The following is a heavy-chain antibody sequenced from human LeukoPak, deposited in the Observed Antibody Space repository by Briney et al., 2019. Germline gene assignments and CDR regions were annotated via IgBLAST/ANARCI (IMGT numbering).Heavy chain of an antibody. CDR3: ARDITMIVVDAFDI. J-gene: IGHJ3*02. CDR1: GFTVSSNY. D-gene: IGHD3-22*01. Sequence: GGSLRLSCAASGFTVSSNYMSWVRQAPGKGLEWVSVIYSGGSTYYADSVKGRFTISRDNSKNTLYLRMNSLRAEDTAVYYCARDITMIVVDAFDIWGQGTMVTVSS. CDR2: IYSGGST. V-gene: IGHV3-53*01.